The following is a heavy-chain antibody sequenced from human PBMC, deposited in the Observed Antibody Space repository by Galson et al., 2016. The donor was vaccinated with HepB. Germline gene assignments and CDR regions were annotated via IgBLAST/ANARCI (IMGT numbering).Heavy chain of an antibody. CDR1: GFSLSTIGMF. V-gene: IGHV2-70*01. Sequence: PALVKPTQTLTLICTFSGFSLSTIGMFVSWIRQPPGKALEWLALINWDDAKSYSTSLKTRLTISKDTSKNQVVLTMTNMDPVDTATYYCARYSMGAPPDYWGQGTLVTVSS. J-gene: IGHJ4*02. CDR3: ARYSMGAPPDY. CDR2: INWDDAK. D-gene: IGHD1-26*01.